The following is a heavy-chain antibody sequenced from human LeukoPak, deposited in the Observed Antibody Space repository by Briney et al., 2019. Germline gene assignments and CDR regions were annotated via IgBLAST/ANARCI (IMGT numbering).Heavy chain of an antibody. V-gene: IGHV1-2*02. CDR1: GYTFIGYY. CDR2: INPHNGDT. Sequence: ASVKVSCKASGYTFIGYYLHWVRQAPGQGLEWMGWINPHNGDTNYAQKFQGRVTMTRDTSITTAYMELSRLKSDDTAVYYCATVRDIVVGGGPYYFDYWGQGTLVTVTS. D-gene: IGHD2-15*01. CDR3: ATVRDIVVGGGPYYFDY. J-gene: IGHJ4*02.